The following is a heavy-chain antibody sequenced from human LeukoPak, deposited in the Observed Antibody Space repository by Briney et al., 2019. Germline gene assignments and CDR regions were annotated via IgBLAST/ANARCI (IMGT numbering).Heavy chain of an antibody. J-gene: IGHJ4*02. CDR3: AKDSDWSCDY. V-gene: IGHV3-48*04. D-gene: IGHD2-21*01. CDR2: ISSSSSTI. CDR1: GFMFSNYG. Sequence: GGSLRLSCAASGFMFSNYGMNWVRQAPGKGLEWVSYISSSSSTIYYADSVKGRFTISRDNAKNTVYLEMNSLRAEDAAFYYCAKDSDWSCDYWGQGTLVTVSS.